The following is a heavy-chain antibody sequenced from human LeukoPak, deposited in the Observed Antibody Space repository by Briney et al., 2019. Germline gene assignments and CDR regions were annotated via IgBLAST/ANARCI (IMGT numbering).Heavy chain of an antibody. CDR2: ISGSGGST. Sequence: GGSLRLSCAASGFTFSSYARSWVRQAPGKGLEWVSAISGSGGSTYYADSVKGRFTISRDNSKNTLYLQMESLRAEDTALYYCAKDYAVGSIDYWGQGTLVTVSS. D-gene: IGHD3-16*01. CDR3: AKDYAVGSIDY. CDR1: GFTFSSYA. V-gene: IGHV3-23*01. J-gene: IGHJ4*02.